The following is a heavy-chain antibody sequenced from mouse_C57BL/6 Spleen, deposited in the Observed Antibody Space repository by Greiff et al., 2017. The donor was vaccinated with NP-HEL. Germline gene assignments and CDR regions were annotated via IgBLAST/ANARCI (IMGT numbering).Heavy chain of an antibody. CDR3: ARLCDYDWFAY. V-gene: IGHV1-69*01. CDR2: IDPSDSYT. Sequence: QVQLQQPGAELVMPGASVKLSCKASGYTFTSYWMHWVKQRPGQGLEWIGEIDPSDSYTNYNQKFKGKSTLTVDKSSSTAYMQLSSLASEDSAVYYCARLCDYDWFAYWGQGTLVTVSA. CDR1: GYTFTSYW. D-gene: IGHD2-4*01. J-gene: IGHJ3*01.